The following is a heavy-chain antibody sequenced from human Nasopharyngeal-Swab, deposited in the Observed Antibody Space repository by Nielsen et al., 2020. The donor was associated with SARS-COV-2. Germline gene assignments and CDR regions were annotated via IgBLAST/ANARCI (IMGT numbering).Heavy chain of an antibody. J-gene: IGHJ6*02. D-gene: IGHD2-21*01. CDR1: GVSLSSSSYF. V-gene: IGHV4-39*01. CDR3: AKHYGGGLSYGMDV. CDR2: IYYSGNT. Sequence: SETLSLTCTVSGVSLSSSSYFWGWIRQPPGKGLEWIGSIYYSGNTYCNPSLKSRVTISVDTSNNQFSLKLSSVTAADTAVYYCAKHYGGGLSYGMDVWGQGTTVTVSS.